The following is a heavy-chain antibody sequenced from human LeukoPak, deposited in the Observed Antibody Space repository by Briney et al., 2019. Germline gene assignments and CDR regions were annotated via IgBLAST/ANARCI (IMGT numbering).Heavy chain of an antibody. CDR2: IKQDGSEK. CDR3: ARAGQEWFGELGFDS. J-gene: IGHJ4*02. D-gene: IGHD3-10*01. CDR1: EFTVSSNY. Sequence: GGSLRLSCAASEFTVSSNYMSWVRQAPGKGLEWVANIKQDGSEKYYVASVKGRFTISRDNAKNSLYLQMNSLRAEDTAMYYCARAGQEWFGELGFDSWGQGTLVTVSS. V-gene: IGHV3-7*01.